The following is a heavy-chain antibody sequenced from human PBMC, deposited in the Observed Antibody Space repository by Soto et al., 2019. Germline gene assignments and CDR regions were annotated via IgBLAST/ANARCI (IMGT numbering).Heavy chain of an antibody. D-gene: IGHD6-19*01. CDR3: ARDLGGWADY. Sequence: QVQLVQSGAEVKKPGASVKVSCKASGYTFTSYAIHWVRQAPGQRLEWMGWINAGNGNTKYSQRFQDRVIITRDTSASTAYMELSSVRSEDTAVYYCARDLGGWADYWGQGTLVTVSS. CDR1: GYTFTSYA. V-gene: IGHV1-3*01. J-gene: IGHJ4*02. CDR2: INAGNGNT.